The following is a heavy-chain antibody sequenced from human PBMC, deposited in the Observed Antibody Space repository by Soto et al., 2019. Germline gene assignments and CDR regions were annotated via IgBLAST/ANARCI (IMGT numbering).Heavy chain of an antibody. CDR1: GYTFTTFG. J-gene: IGHJ6*02. Sequence: QVQLVQSGAEVKKPGASVKVSCKASGYTFTTFGISWVRQAPGQGLEWMGWISAYNGYTNYAQKLQGRVTMTTDTSTTTAYMELRSLRSDDTAVYYCARDPTIFGVVQNYGMDVWDQGTTVTVSS. V-gene: IGHV1-18*01. CDR3: ARDPTIFGVVQNYGMDV. CDR2: ISAYNGYT. D-gene: IGHD3-3*01.